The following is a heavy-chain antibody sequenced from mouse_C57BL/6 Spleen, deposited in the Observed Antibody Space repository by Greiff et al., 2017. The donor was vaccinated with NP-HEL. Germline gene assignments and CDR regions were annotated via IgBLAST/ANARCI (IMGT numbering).Heavy chain of an antibody. J-gene: IGHJ2*01. CDR2: IYPGNSDT. CDR1: GYTFTSYW. V-gene: IGHV1-5*01. D-gene: IGHD1-1*01. Sequence: VHVKQSGTVLARPGASVKMSCKTSGYTFTSYWMHWVKQRPGQGLEWIGAIYPGNSDTSYNQKFKGKAKLTAVTSASTAYMELSSLTNEDSAVYYCILTTVVANYFDYWGQGTTLTVSS. CDR3: ILTTVVANYFDY.